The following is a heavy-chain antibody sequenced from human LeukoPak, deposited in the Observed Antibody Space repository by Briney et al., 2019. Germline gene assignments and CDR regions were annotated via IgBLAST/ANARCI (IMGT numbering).Heavy chain of an antibody. Sequence: PSETLSLTCTVSGGSMSSYYWSWIRQPPGKGLEWIGYIYYSGSTNYNPSLKSRVTISVDTSKNQFSLKLSSVTAADTAVYYCARGLDDFWSGFYYYYMDVWGKGTTVTVSS. J-gene: IGHJ6*03. CDR1: GGSMSSYY. CDR3: ARGLDDFWSGFYYYYMDV. D-gene: IGHD3-3*01. V-gene: IGHV4-59*01. CDR2: IYYSGST.